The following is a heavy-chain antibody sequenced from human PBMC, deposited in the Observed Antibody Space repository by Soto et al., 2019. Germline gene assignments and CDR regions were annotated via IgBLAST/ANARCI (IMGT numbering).Heavy chain of an antibody. D-gene: IGHD6-19*01. Sequence: GGSLTLSCAASGFTFSSYGMHWVRQAPSKGLEWVAVISYDGSNKYYADSVKGRFTISRDNSKNTLYLQMNSLRAEDTAVYYCAKGSGPHFYYYYMDVWGKGTTVTVS. V-gene: IGHV3-30*18. J-gene: IGHJ6*03. CDR1: GFTFSSYG. CDR3: AKGSGPHFYYYYMDV. CDR2: ISYDGSNK.